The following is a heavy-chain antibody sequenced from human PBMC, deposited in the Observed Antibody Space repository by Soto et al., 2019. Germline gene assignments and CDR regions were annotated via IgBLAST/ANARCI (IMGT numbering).Heavy chain of an antibody. Sequence: QVQLVQSGAELKKPGSSVKVSCKASGGTFGNFAISWVRQAPGQGPEGVAGIIPIYGTSNYADDFRGRITLSADESTATAYMELSSLRSEETDIYYCATGNSHGYNYWYFDLWGRGTQVTVSS. V-gene: IGHV1-69*01. CDR1: GGTFGNFA. J-gene: IGHJ2*01. CDR3: ATGNSHGYNYWYFDL. D-gene: IGHD6-25*01. CDR2: IIPIYGTS.